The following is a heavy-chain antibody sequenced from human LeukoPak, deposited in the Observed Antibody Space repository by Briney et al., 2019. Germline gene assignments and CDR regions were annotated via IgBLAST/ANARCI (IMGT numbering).Heavy chain of an antibody. CDR3: AREADYYDSGGYYFPYYGMDV. J-gene: IGHJ6*02. CDR1: DGSISSYY. CDR2: IYYSGST. V-gene: IGHV4-59*01. Sequence: SETLSLTCTVSDGSISSYYWSWIRQPPGKGLEWIGYIYYSGSTNYNPSLKSRVTISVDTSKNQFSLKLSSVTAADTAVYYCAREADYYDSGGYYFPYYGMDVWGQGTTVTVSS. D-gene: IGHD3-22*01.